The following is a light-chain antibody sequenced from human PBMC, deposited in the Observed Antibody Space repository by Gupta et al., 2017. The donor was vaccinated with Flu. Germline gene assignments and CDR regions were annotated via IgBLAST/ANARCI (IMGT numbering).Light chain of an antibody. CDR3: QQYGTSRFT. V-gene: IGKV3-20*01. J-gene: IGKJ3*01. Sequence: GSLSLSPGERATLSCRASQSVSSSYLAWYQQKPGQAPRLLIYGASSRATGIPDRFSGSGSGADFTLTISRLEPEDFAVYYCQQYGTSRFTFGPGTKVDIK. CDR2: GAS. CDR1: QSVSSSY.